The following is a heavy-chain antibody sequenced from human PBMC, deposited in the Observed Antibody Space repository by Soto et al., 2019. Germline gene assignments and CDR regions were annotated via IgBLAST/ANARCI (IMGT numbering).Heavy chain of an antibody. D-gene: IGHD1-1*01. Sequence: EVQLVESGGGLVQPGGSLRLSCAASGFTFSGYWMHWVRQAPGKGLVWVSRIDGDGSRTNYADSVKGRFTISRDNAKNTLYLQMNSLRGEDTAVYYCARELASYNDYWGQGTLVTVSS. CDR1: GFTFSGYW. V-gene: IGHV3-74*01. CDR2: IDGDGSRT. J-gene: IGHJ4*02. CDR3: ARELASYNDY.